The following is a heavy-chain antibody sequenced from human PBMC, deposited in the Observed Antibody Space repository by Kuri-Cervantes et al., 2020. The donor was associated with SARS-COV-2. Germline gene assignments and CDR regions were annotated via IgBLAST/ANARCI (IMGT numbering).Heavy chain of an antibody. Sequence: SETLSLTCTVSGGSISSAYYYWGWIRQPPGKGLEWIGSIYYSGDSDRNPALKSRVTISVDTSKSQFSLSLSSVTAADTALYYCARVSINHYYDRSGYYLDARGKGTTVTVSS. CDR3: ARVSINHYYDRSGYYLDA. J-gene: IGHJ6*03. CDR2: IYYSGDS. D-gene: IGHD3-22*01. V-gene: IGHV4-39*07. CDR1: GGSISSAYYY.